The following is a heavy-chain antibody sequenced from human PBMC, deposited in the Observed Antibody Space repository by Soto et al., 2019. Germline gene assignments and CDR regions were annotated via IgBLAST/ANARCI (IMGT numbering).Heavy chain of an antibody. J-gene: IGHJ5*02. CDR2: ISGSGGST. CDR1: GFTFSSYA. V-gene: IGHV3-23*01. D-gene: IGHD3-3*01. CDR3: AKPNYDFWSGPHNWFDP. Sequence: PGGSLRLSCAASGFTFSSYAMSWVRQAPGKGLEWVSAISGSGGSTYYADSVKGRFTISRDNSKNTLYLQMNSLRAEDTAVYYCAKPNYDFWSGPHNWFDPWGQGTLVTVSS.